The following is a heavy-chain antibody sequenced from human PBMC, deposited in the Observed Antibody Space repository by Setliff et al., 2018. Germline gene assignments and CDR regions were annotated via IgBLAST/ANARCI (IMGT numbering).Heavy chain of an antibody. D-gene: IGHD3-22*01. CDR1: GGSISSSSYY. CDR3: ASLPYYDSSGYSLSYY. Sequence: SETLSLTCTVSGGSISSSSYYWGWIRQPPGKGLEWIGSIYYSGSTYCNPSLKSRVTISVDTSKNQFSLKLSSVTAADTAVYYCASLPYYDSSGYSLSYYWGQGTLVTVSS. CDR2: IYYSGST. J-gene: IGHJ4*02. V-gene: IGHV4-39*01.